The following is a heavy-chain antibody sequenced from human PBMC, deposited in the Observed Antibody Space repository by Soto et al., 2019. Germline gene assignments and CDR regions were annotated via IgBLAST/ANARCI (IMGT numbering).Heavy chain of an antibody. D-gene: IGHD4-17*01. J-gene: IGHJ4*02. CDR3: ARDRAFSNGYYGFYFDY. V-gene: IGHV1-18*01. Sequence: QLVQSGGEVRKPGASVKVSCKASGYTFTSYGITWVRRAPGQGLEWMGWISAHNGNTNYAQKIQDRVTMTTDTSTSTAYMELRSLRSDDTAMYYCARDRAFSNGYYGFYFDYWGQGSLVTVSS. CDR1: GYTFTSYG. CDR2: ISAHNGNT.